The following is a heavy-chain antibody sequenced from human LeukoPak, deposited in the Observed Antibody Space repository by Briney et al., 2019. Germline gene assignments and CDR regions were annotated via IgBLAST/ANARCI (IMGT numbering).Heavy chain of an antibody. CDR2: IYYSGST. J-gene: IGHJ4*02. D-gene: IGHD5-18*01. Sequence: SETLSLTCTVSGDSISSSRYYWGWIRQPPGKGLEWIGSIYYSGSTYYNPSLKSRVTISLDTSKNQFSLKVGSMTAADTAVYYCARAGGYGLIDYWGQGTMVTVSS. V-gene: IGHV4-39*07. CDR1: GDSISSSRYY. CDR3: ARAGGYGLIDY.